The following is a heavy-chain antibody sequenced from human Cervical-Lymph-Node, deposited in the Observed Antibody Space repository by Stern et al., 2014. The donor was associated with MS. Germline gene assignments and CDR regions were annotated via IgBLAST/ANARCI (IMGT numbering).Heavy chain of an antibody. CDR1: GFTFSDHY. J-gene: IGHJ6*02. D-gene: IGHD3-22*01. V-gene: IGHV3-72*01. CDR3: SRGGTATTAYYDPMDV. CDR2: GRNKANSYTT. Sequence: EEQLVEFGGGLVQPGGSLRLCCAASGFTFSDHYMDWVRQAPGKGLEWVGRGRNKANSYTTEYAASVKGRFIISRDDSKNSLYLQMNNLETEDTAVYYCSRGGTATTAYYDPMDVWGQGTTVTVAS.